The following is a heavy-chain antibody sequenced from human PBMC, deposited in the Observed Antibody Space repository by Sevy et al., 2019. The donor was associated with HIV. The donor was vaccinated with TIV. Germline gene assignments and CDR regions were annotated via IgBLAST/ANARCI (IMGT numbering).Heavy chain of an antibody. Sequence: SETLSLICNVSVGSVSDYYWAWIRQPAGKGLEWIGRFYEGGRFSSAGTSKYNPSLKSRVTMSVDTSKNQVSLKVTSVTAADTAVYYCARDGKYGLDVWGQGTTVTVSS. V-gene: IGHV4-4*07. J-gene: IGHJ6*02. CDR2: FYEGGRF. CDR1: VGSVSDYY. D-gene: IGHD1-26*01. CDR3: ARDGKYGLDV.